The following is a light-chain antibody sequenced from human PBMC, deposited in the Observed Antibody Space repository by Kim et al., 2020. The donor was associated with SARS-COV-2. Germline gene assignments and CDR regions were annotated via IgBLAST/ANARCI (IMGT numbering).Light chain of an antibody. J-gene: IGKJ2*01. CDR2: GAS. V-gene: IGKV3-15*01. Sequence: LSVSPGESATLSCRASQSVSSNLAWYQQKPGQAPRLLIYGASTRATGIPARFSGSGSGTEFTLTISSLQSEDFAVYYCQQYNNLYTFGQGTKLEI. CDR1: QSVSSN. CDR3: QQYNNLYT.